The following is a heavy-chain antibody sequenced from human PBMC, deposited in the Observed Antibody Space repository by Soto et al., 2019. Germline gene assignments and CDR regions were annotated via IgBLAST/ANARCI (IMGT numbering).Heavy chain of an antibody. CDR1: GGSISSYY. Sequence: SETLSLTCAVYGGSISSYYWSWIRQPPGKGLEWIGYIYYSGITNYNPSLKSRVTISVDTSKNQFSLKLSSVTAADTAVYYCARYKSNYYYGMDVWGQGTTVTVSS. CDR2: IYYSGIT. J-gene: IGHJ6*02. CDR3: ARYKSNYYYGMDV. D-gene: IGHD1-20*01. V-gene: IGHV4-59*01.